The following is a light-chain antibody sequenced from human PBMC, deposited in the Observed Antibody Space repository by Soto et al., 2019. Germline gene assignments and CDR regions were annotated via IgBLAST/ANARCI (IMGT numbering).Light chain of an antibody. CDR2: DVT. CDR1: ARDIGGYQF. J-gene: IGLJ2*01. V-gene: IGLV2-14*03. Sequence: QSALTQPASVSGSPGQSITISCTGTARDIGGYQFVSWYQQHPDKAPKLIIVDVTKRPSGISSRFSASKSGTTASLTISGLLPEGEAQYYCASYSSSETPVVFGGGTKVTVL. CDR3: ASYSSSETPVV.